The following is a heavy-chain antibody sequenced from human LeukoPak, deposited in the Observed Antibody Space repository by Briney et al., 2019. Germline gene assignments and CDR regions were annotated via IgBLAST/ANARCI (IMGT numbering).Heavy chain of an antibody. V-gene: IGHV1-2*02. Sequence: ASVKVSCKASGYTFTDYNMHWVRQAPGQGLEWMGWINPKSGVTNYAQKFQGRVSMTRDTSISTAYMELSRLRSDDTAVYYCARVGIFGVVILDYYYGMDVWGQGTTVTVSS. CDR1: GYTFTDYN. CDR2: INPKSGVT. D-gene: IGHD3-3*01. J-gene: IGHJ6*02. CDR3: ARVGIFGVVILDYYYGMDV.